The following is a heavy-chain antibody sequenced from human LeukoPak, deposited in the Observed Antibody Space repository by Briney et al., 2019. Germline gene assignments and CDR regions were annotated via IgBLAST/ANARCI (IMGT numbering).Heavy chain of an antibody. CDR2: ISHSGGT. CDR3: ARGYLLRYFDSSGYYLDY. D-gene: IGHD3-22*01. V-gene: IGHV4-34*01. CDR1: GDSFSGYF. Sequence: SETLSLTCAVYGDSFSGYFWTWIRQSPGKGLEWIGQISHSGGTNQNPSLKSRVTISLDTSTQQFSLKLNSVTAADTAVYYCARGYLLRYFDSSGYYLDYWGQGTLVVVSS. J-gene: IGHJ4*02.